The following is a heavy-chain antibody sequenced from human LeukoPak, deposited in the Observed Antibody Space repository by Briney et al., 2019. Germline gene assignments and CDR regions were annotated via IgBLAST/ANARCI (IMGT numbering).Heavy chain of an antibody. J-gene: IGHJ4*02. D-gene: IGHD5-18*01. CDR2: IKQDGSEK. Sequence: GGSLRLSCAASGFTFGTYYMSWFRQAPGKGLEWVANIKQDGSEKYYVDSVKGRFTISRDNAKNSLYLQMNSLRAEDTAVYYCARDRGYSYGRPFDYWGQGTLVTVSS. CDR3: ARDRGYSYGRPFDY. CDR1: GFTFGTYY. V-gene: IGHV3-7*01.